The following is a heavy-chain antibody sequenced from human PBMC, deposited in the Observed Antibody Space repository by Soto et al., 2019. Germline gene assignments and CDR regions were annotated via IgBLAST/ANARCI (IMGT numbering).Heavy chain of an antibody. V-gene: IGHV3-21*01. CDR2: ISSSSSYI. CDR3: ARVAPVYGMDV. J-gene: IGHJ6*02. Sequence: EVQLVESGGGLVKPGGSLRLSCAASGFTFSSYSMNWVRQGPGKGLEWVSSISSSSSYIYYADSVKGRFTISRDNAKNSLYLQMNSLRAEDTAVYYCARVAPVYGMDVWGQGTTVTVSS. CDR1: GFTFSSYS.